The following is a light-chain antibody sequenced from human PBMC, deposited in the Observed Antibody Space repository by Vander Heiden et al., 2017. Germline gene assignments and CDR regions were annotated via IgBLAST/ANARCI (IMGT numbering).Light chain of an antibody. V-gene: IGKV1-5*03. J-gene: IGKJ1*01. CDR2: KAS. CDR3: QQDNSYSWT. Sequence: DIQTTQSPSTLSASVGDRVTITCRASQSISSWLAWYQQKPGKAPKLLIYKASSLESGVPSRFSGSGSGTEFTLTISSLQPDDFATYYCQQDNSYSWTFGQGTKVEIK. CDR1: QSISSW.